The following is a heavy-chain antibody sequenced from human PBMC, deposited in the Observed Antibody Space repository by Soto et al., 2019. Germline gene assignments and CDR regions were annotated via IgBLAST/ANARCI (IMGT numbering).Heavy chain of an antibody. CDR1: GGTFSRNT. CDR2: IIPVFGST. D-gene: IGHD4-17*01. CDR3: PVTTGTSISGPPG. V-gene: IGHV1-69*12. J-gene: IGHJ4*02. Sequence: QVPLVQSGAEVKKPGSSVKVSCKSSGGTFSRNTVSWVRQAPGQGLEWMGGIIPVFGSTNYAQKLRGRVTITADASTATAYMELSSLRSDDTAVYYCPVTTGTSISGPPGWGQGTLVTVSS.